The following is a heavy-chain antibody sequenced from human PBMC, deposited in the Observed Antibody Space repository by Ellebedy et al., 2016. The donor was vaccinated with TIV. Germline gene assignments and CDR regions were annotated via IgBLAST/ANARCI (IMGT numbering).Heavy chain of an antibody. CDR2: FHYSGTT. CDR1: DGSIRSYH. D-gene: IGHD3-10*01. CDR3: ARTSTMVRGALDY. Sequence: GSLRLXXTVSDGSIRSYHWSWIRQSPGKGLEWIGYFHYSGTTNYNPSLKSRLSISVDTSKNQFSLNLSSVTAADTGVYYRARTSTMVRGALDYWGQGTLVTVSS. J-gene: IGHJ4*02. V-gene: IGHV4-59*01.